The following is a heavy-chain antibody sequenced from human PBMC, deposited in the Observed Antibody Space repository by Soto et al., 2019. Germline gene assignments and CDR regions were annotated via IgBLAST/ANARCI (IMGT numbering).Heavy chain of an antibody. CDR1: GFTFSSYG. D-gene: IGHD3-3*01. J-gene: IGHJ4*02. V-gene: IGHV3-30*18. CDR2: ISYDGSNK. Sequence: GSLRLSCAASGFTFSSYGMHWVRQAPGKGLEWVAVISYDGSNKYYADSVKGRFTISRDNSKNTLYLQMNSLRAEDTAVYYCAKGGGDFWSGYYRPVDYWGQGTLVTVSS. CDR3: AKGGGDFWSGYYRPVDY.